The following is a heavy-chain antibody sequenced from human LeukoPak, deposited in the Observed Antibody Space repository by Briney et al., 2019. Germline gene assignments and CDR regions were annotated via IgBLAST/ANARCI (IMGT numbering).Heavy chain of an antibody. CDR3: ARDRETNYYYYGMDV. J-gene: IGHJ6*02. CDR2: INPSGGST. CDR1: GYTSTSYY. Sequence: ASVKVSCKASGYTSTSYYMHWVRQAPGQGLEWMGIINPSGGSTSYAQKFQGRVTMTRDTSTSTVYMELSSLRSEDTAVYYCARDRETNYYYYGMDVWGQGTTVTVSS. V-gene: IGHV1-46*01.